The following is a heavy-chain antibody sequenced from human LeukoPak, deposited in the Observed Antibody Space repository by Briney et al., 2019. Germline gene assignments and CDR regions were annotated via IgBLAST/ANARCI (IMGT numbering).Heavy chain of an antibody. CDR2: INHSGST. J-gene: IGHJ4*02. CDR1: GGSFSVYY. CDR3: ARGHKGSGITFGGVIVPDY. V-gene: IGHV4-34*01. D-gene: IGHD3-16*02. Sequence: SETLSLTCAVYGGSFSVYYWSWLRQPPGRGLEWFVEINHSGSTNYNPSLKSRVTISVDTSKNQFSLKLSSVTAADTAVYYCARGHKGSGITFGGVIVPDYWGQGTLVTVSS.